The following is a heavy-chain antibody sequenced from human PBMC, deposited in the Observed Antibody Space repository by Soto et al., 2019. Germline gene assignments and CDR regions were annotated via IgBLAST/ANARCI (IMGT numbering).Heavy chain of an antibody. CDR2: ISAYNGNT. CDR3: ASGYNYGDLYFDY. Sequence: ASVKVSCKASGYTFSNYAFSWVRQAPGHGLEWMGWISAYNGNTNYAQKLQGRVTMTTDTSTNTAYMELRSLRSDDTAVYYCASGYNYGDLYFDYWGQGTLVTVSS. D-gene: IGHD5-18*01. V-gene: IGHV1-18*01. J-gene: IGHJ4*02. CDR1: GYTFSNYA.